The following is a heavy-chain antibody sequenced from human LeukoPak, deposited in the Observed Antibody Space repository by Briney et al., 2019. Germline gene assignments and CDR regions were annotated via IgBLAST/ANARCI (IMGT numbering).Heavy chain of an antibody. J-gene: IGHJ6*03. Sequence: GGSLRLSCAASGFTFSSYGMHWVRQAPGKGLEWVAVIWYGGSNKYYADSVKGRFTISRDNSKNTLYLQMNSLRAEDTAVYYCAKADSSQLGIMDVWGKGTTVTVSS. D-gene: IGHD6-13*01. CDR1: GFTFSSYG. V-gene: IGHV3-30*02. CDR3: AKADSSQLGIMDV. CDR2: IWYGGSNK.